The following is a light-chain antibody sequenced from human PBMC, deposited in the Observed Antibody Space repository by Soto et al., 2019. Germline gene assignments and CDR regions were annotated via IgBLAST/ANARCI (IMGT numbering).Light chain of an antibody. Sequence: QSALTQPRSVSGSPGQSVTISCTGTISDVAGYNYVSWYQHHPGKAPKLLISDVTKRPSWVPDRFSGSKSGSTASLTISELQAKDEADYYCSSYAGSNNLVFGGGTQLTVL. CDR2: DVT. J-gene: IGLJ2*01. V-gene: IGLV2-11*01. CDR3: SSYAGSNNLV. CDR1: ISDVAGYNY.